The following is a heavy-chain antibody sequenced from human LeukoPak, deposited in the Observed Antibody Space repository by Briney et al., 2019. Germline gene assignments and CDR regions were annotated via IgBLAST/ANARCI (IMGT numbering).Heavy chain of an antibody. Sequence: PGGSLRLSCAASGFIFSSYAMSWVRQAPGKGLEWVSGISGIGVGSTYYVDYVKGRFTISRDNAKNTLYLQMSSLRVEDTAVYYCARGSPDSSSSVDFDYWGQGTLVTVSS. CDR1: GFIFSSYA. CDR3: ARGSPDSSSSVDFDY. V-gene: IGHV3-23*01. CDR2: ISGIGVGST. D-gene: IGHD6-6*01. J-gene: IGHJ4*02.